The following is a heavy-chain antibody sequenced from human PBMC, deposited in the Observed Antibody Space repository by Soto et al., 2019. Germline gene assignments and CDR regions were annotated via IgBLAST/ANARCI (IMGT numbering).Heavy chain of an antibody. J-gene: IGHJ5*02. CDR1: GGSISSYY. D-gene: IGHD6-13*01. CDR2: IYYSGST. V-gene: IGHV4-59*08. Sequence: QVQLQESGPGLVKPSETLSLTCTVSGGSISSYYWSWIRQPPGKGLEWIGYIYYSGSTNYNPSLKIRVTISVDTSKNQFSLKLSSVTAADTAVYYCARLTWEQLVLWFDPWGQGTLVTVSS. CDR3: ARLTWEQLVLWFDP.